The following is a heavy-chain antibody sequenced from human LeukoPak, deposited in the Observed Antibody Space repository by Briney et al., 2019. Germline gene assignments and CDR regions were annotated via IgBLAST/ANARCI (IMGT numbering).Heavy chain of an antibody. V-gene: IGHV3-64D*06. CDR3: VKDSSGFLYYFDY. Sequence: PGGSLRLSCSASGFTFSSYAMHWVRQAPGKGLEYVSAISSNGGSTYYADSVKGRFTISRDKSKNTLYLQMSSLRAEDTAVYYCVKDSSGFLYYFDYWGQGTLVTVSS. CDR1: GFTFSSYA. CDR2: ISSNGGST. D-gene: IGHD6-19*01. J-gene: IGHJ4*02.